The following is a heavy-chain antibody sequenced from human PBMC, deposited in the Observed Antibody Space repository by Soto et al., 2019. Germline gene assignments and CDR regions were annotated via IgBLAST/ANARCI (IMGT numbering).Heavy chain of an antibody. D-gene: IGHD3-10*01. J-gene: IGHJ5*02. CDR3: ARDHLITSGGRLLWFGELLRGSRFDP. CDR2: ISYDGSNK. V-gene: IGHV3-30-3*01. Sequence: GGSLRLSCAASGFTFSSYAMHWVRQAPGKGLEWVAVISYDGSNKYYADSVKGRFTISRDNSKNTLYLQMNSLRAEDTAVYYCARDHLITSGGRLLWFGELLRGSRFDPWGQGTLVTVSS. CDR1: GFTFSSYA.